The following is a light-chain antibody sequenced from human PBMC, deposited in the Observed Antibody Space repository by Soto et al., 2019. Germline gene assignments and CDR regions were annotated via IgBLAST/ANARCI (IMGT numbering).Light chain of an antibody. CDR1: QTIDDR. CDR2: KVS. J-gene: IGKJ1*01. CDR3: QQYNFYWT. V-gene: IGKV1-5*03. Sequence: DIQMTQSPSTLPASVGDRVTITCRASQTIDDRLAWYQQKPGKVPKLLIYKVSSLESGVPSRFSGSGSGTEFTLTISSLQPDDFATYYCQQYNFYWTFGQGTKVEIK.